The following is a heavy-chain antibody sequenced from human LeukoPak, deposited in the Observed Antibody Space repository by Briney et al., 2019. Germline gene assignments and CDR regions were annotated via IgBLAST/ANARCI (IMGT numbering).Heavy chain of an antibody. V-gene: IGHV3-30*18. CDR2: ISYDGSNK. CDR3: AKDRGDSSSWFDP. J-gene: IGHJ5*02. Sequence: PGRSLRLSCAASGFTFSSYGMHWVRQAPGKGLEWVAVISYDGSNKYYADSVKGRSTISRDNSKNTLYLQMNSLRAEDTAVYYCAKDRGDSSSWFDPWGQGTLVTVSS. D-gene: IGHD6-13*01. CDR1: GFTFSSYG.